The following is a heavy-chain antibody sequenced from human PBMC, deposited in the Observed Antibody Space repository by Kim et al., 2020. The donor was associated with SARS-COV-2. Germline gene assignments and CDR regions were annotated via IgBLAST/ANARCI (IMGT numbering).Heavy chain of an antibody. Sequence: SETLSLTCAVSGGSISSSNWWSWVRQPPGKGLEWIGEIYHSGSTNYNPSLKSRVTISVDKSKNQFSLKLSSVTAADTAVYYCARVPPDVENGTTGYYYGMDVWGQGTTVTVSS. CDR1: GGSISSSNW. D-gene: IGHD1-7*01. J-gene: IGHJ6*02. CDR3: ARVPPDVENGTTGYYYGMDV. CDR2: IYHSGST. V-gene: IGHV4-4*02.